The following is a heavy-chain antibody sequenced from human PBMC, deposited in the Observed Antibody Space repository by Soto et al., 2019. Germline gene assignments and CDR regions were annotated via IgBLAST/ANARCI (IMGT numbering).Heavy chain of an antibody. CDR2: IIPIFGTA. CDR1: GGTFSSYA. Sequence: ASVKVSCKASGGTFSSYAISWVRQAPGQGLEWMGGIIPIFGTANYAQKFQGRVTITADESTSTAYMELSSLRSEDTAVYYCARNIVVVTAVGWFGPWGQGTLVTVSS. CDR3: ARNIVVVTAVGWFGP. V-gene: IGHV1-69*13. J-gene: IGHJ5*02. D-gene: IGHD2-21*02.